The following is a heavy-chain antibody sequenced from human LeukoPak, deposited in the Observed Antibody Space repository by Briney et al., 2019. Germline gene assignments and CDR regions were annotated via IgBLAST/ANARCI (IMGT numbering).Heavy chain of an antibody. CDR1: GFTFSNYN. CDR2: ISDTGFSI. J-gene: IGHJ4*02. Sequence: HGGSLRLSCAASGFTFSNYNMNWFRQAPGKGLEWVSYISDTGFSIYYADSVKGRFTISRDNAKNSLSLQMDSLRAEDTAVYYCVSALVAGTTQWGQGTLVTVSS. V-gene: IGHV3-48*01. D-gene: IGHD6-19*01. CDR3: VSALVAGTTQ.